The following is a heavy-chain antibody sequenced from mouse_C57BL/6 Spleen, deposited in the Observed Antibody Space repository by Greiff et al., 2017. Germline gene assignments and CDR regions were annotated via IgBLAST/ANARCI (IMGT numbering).Heavy chain of an antibody. CDR3: ARRDGKGNYAMDY. CDR1: GYTFTDYY. CDR2: INPNNGGT. D-gene: IGHD1-1*01. J-gene: IGHJ4*01. Sequence: EVKLQQSGPELVKPGASVKISCKASGYTFTDYYMNWVKQSHGKSLEWIGDINPNNGGTSYNQKFKGKATLTVDKSSSTAYMELRSLTSEDSAVYYCARRDGKGNYAMDYWGQGTSVTVSS. V-gene: IGHV1-26*01.